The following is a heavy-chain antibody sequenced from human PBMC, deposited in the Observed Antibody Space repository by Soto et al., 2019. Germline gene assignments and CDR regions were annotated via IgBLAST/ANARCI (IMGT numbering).Heavy chain of an antibody. D-gene: IGHD3-16*01. J-gene: IGHJ6*02. CDR3: ANGVYYYYGMDV. V-gene: IGHV3-74*01. CDR2: INSDGSST. Sequence: PGGSLRLSCAASGFTFSSYWMHWVRQAPGKGLVWVSRINSDGSSTSYADSVKGRFTISRDNAKNTLYLQMNSLRAEDTAVYYCANGVYYYYGMDVWGQGTTVTVSS. CDR1: GFTFSSYW.